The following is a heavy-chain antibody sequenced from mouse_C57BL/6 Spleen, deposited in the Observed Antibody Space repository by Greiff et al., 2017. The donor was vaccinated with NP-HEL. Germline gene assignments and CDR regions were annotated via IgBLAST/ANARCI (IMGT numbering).Heavy chain of an antibody. CDR1: GYTFTSYW. CDR2: IDPSDSYT. D-gene: IGHD1-1*01. Sequence: QVQLQQPGAELVKPGASVKLSCKASGYTFTSYWMQWVKQRPGQGLEWIGEIDPSDSYTNYNQKFKGKATLTVDTSSSTAYMQLSSLTSEDSAVYYCARNPAYGYFDYWGQGTTLTVSS. V-gene: IGHV1-50*01. J-gene: IGHJ2*01. CDR3: ARNPAYGYFDY.